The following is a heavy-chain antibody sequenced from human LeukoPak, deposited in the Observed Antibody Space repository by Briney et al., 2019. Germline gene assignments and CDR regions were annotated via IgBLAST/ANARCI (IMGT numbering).Heavy chain of an antibody. D-gene: IGHD2-2*01. J-gene: IGHJ4*02. Sequence: PGGSLRLSCAASGFSLSDSHTHWVRQAPGKGLEWVGHIRSRRDNYATAYGVSVQGRFTISRDDSNNMAYLQMNSLTADDTAVYYCSRQTVSCHDFWGQGTLVTASS. CDR1: GFSLSDSH. CDR2: IRSRRDNYAT. CDR3: SRQTVSCHDF. V-gene: IGHV3-73*01.